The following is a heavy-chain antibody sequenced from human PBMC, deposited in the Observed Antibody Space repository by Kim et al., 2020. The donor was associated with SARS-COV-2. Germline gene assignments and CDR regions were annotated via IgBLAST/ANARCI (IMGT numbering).Heavy chain of an antibody. Sequence: SETLSLTCAVYGENFRAYYWSWIRQPPGKGLEWIGDTNHRGTTNYNLSLKSRVTISADTSKSQFSLQLSSVTAADTAVYYCAKARYFDWLLGRTADNYFDPWGQGTLVTVSS. CDR2: TNHRGTT. CDR3: AKARYFDWLLGRTADNYFDP. J-gene: IGHJ5*02. CDR1: GENFRAYY. V-gene: IGHV4-34*01. D-gene: IGHD3-9*01.